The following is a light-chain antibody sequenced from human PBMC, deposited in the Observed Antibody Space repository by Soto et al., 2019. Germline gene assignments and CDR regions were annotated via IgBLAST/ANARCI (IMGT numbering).Light chain of an antibody. V-gene: IGKV2D-29*01. J-gene: IGKJ5*01. Sequence: DIVMTQTPLSLSVTPGQSASITCKSSESLLHRDGKTYLYWYLQKAGQPPQLLIYEVSNRVSGVPDRFSGTGSRTHPKLQINRLDQHALKLYYYEKQQQDHNAYGRLTRLEI. CDR1: ESLLHRDGKTY. CDR3: EKQQQDHNA. CDR2: EVS.